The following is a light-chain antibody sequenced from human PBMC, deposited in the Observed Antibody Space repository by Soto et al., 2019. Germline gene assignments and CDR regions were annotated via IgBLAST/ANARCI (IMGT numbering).Light chain of an antibody. J-gene: IGKJ2*01. V-gene: IGKV1-39*01. Sequence: DIQMTQSPSSLSASVGDRVTITCRASQSINNYLNWYQQKPGKAPNLLIYAASTLQGGVPSRFSGSGSGTDFTLTISSLQPEDFATYYCQQSYSFLPYTFGQGTKVEIK. CDR1: QSINNY. CDR3: QQSYSFLPYT. CDR2: AAS.